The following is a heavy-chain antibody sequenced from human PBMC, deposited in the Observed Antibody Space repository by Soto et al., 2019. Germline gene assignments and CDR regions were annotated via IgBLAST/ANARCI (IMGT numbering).Heavy chain of an antibody. CDR2: INAGNGIT. CDR3: ARDFYYDSSGYRGDAFDI. Sequence: ASVKVSCKASGYTFTSYAMHWVRQAPGQRLEWMGWINAGNGITKYSQKFQGRVTITRDTSASTAYMELSSLRSEDTAVYYCARDFYYDSSGYRGDAFDIWGQGTMVTVSS. CDR1: GYTFTSYA. D-gene: IGHD3-22*01. V-gene: IGHV1-3*01. J-gene: IGHJ3*02.